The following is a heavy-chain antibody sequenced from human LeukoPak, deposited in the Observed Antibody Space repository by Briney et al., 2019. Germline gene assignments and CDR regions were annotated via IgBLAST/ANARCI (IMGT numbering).Heavy chain of an antibody. CDR3: ARLVGGDYYFDY. Sequence: SETLSLTCAVYGGSFSGYYWSWIRQPPGKGLEWIGEINHSGSTNYNPSLKSRVTISVDTSKNQFSLKLSSVTAADTAVYYCARLVGGDYYFDYWGQGTLVTVSS. CDR2: INHSGST. CDR1: GGSFSGYY. D-gene: IGHD4-17*01. J-gene: IGHJ4*02. V-gene: IGHV4-34*01.